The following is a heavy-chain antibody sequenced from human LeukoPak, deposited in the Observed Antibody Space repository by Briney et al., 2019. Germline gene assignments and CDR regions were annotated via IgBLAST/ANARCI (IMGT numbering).Heavy chain of an antibody. CDR3: ARTSVAGTNYYYGMDV. CDR2: IYPGDSDT. J-gene: IGHJ6*02. V-gene: IGHV5-51*01. D-gene: IGHD6-19*01. Sequence: KPGESLKISCKGSGYSFTTYWIGCVRQMAGKGLEWMGIIYPGDSDTRYSPSFQGQVTISADKSISTAYLQWSSLKASDTALYYCARTSVAGTNYYYGMDVWGQGTTVTVSS. CDR1: GYSFTTYW.